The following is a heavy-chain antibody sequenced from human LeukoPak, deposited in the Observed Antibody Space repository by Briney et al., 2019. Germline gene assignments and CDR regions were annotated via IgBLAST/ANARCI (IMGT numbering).Heavy chain of an antibody. Sequence: SVKVSCKASGGTFSSYAISWVRQAPGQGLEWMGGIIPIFGTANYAQKFQGRVTITADESTSTAYMELSSLRSEDTAVYYCARAGGGIGGYDYEEANGQSNWFDPWGQGTLVTVSS. CDR3: ARAGGGIGGYDYEEANGQSNWFDP. J-gene: IGHJ5*02. V-gene: IGHV1-69*13. CDR2: IIPIFGTA. CDR1: GGTFSSYA. D-gene: IGHD5-12*01.